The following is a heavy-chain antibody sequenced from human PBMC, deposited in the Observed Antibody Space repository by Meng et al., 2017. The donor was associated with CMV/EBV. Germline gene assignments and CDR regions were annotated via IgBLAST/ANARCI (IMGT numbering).Heavy chain of an antibody. CDR1: GFTVSSHY. Sequence: GESLKIPCAASGFTVSSHYMSWVRQATGKGLEWVSVIYSGGSTYYADSVKGRFTISRDNSKNTLYLQMNSLRAEDTAVYYCATTASSGYYYYFNYWGQGTLVTVSS. CDR3: ATTASSGYYYYFNY. J-gene: IGHJ4*02. V-gene: IGHV3-53*01. D-gene: IGHD3-22*01. CDR2: IYSGGST.